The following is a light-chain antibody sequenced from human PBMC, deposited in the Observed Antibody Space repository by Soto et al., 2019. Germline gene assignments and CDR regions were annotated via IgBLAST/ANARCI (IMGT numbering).Light chain of an antibody. V-gene: IGKV1-39*01. Sequence: DIQMTQSPSSLSASVGDRVTITCRASQSISNYLNWYQQKPGKAPKLLIYPASSLQSGVPSRFSGGGSGTDFTLTISNLQPEDFSTYSCQQSYSTPLTFGGGTKVEIK. CDR2: PAS. CDR3: QQSYSTPLT. J-gene: IGKJ4*01. CDR1: QSISNY.